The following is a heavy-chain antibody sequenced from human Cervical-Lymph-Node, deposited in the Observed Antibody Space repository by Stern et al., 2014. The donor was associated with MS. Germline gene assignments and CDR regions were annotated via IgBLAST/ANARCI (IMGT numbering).Heavy chain of an antibody. CDR3: ATFIATAGTFNY. D-gene: IGHD6-25*01. Sequence: VQLVQSGAEVKKPGASVKVSCKASGHTTTSYGISWVRQAPGQGLEWMLWISSNNGKTNYVQNLQCRVTMTTDTSTSTAYMELRSLRSDDTAVYYCATFIATAGTFNYWGQGTLFTVSS. J-gene: IGHJ4*02. CDR1: GHTTTSYG. V-gene: IGHV1-18*01. CDR2: ISSNNGKT.